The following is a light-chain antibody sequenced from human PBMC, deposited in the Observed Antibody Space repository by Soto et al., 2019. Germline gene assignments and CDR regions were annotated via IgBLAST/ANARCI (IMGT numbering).Light chain of an antibody. Sequence: QSALTQPASVSGSPGQSITISCTGTSNDVGGYNLVSWFQQHPGKAPKLMISEVNKRPSGVSNRFSGSKSANTASLTISGLQAEDEADYYCCSHVGGSSTPWVFGGGTKLTVL. J-gene: IGLJ3*02. CDR1: SNDVGGYNL. V-gene: IGLV2-23*02. CDR2: EVN. CDR3: CSHVGGSSTPWV.